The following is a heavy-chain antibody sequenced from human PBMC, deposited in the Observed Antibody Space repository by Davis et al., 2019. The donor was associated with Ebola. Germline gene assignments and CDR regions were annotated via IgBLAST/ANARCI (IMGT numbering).Heavy chain of an antibody. J-gene: IGHJ4*02. CDR2: IYYSGST. CDR3: ARDHGLWFGESYFDY. V-gene: IGHV4-61*01. Sequence: SETLSLTCTVSGGSVSSGSYYWSWIRQPPGKGLEWIGYIYYSGSTNYNPSLKSRVTISVDTSKNQFSLKLSSVTAADTAVYYCARDHGLWFGESYFDYWGQGTLVTVSS. D-gene: IGHD3-10*01. CDR1: GGSVSSGSYY.